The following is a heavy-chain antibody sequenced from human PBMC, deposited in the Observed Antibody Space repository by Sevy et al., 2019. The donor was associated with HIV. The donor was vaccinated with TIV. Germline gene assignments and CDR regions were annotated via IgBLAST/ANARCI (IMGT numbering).Heavy chain of an antibody. Sequence: ASVKVSCKASGYTFTGYYMHWVGQAPGQGLEWMGRINPNSGGTNYAQKFQGRVTMTRDTSISTAYMELSRLRSDDTAVYDCASGATGILALGSKVDGMDVWGQGTPVTVSS. CDR1: GYTFTGYY. D-gene: IGHD1-26*01. CDR3: ASGATGILALGSKVDGMDV. J-gene: IGHJ6*02. V-gene: IGHV1-2*06. CDR2: INPNSGGT.